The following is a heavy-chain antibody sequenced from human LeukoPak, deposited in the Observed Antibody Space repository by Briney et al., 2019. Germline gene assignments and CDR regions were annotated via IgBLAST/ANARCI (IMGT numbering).Heavy chain of an antibody. V-gene: IGHV3-23*01. J-gene: IGHJ4*02. CDR1: GFTFSSFA. Sequence: GGSLRLSCAASGFTFSSFAMSWGREAPGKGLEWVSSISAGSRGTYYADSVKGRFTGSRDNSKNTLYLQVDGLRAEDTAVYYCAKDVPSKYRDRQQGFFDYWGKGTLVTVSS. D-gene: IGHD2-2*01. CDR2: ISAGSRGT. CDR3: AKDVPSKYRDRQQGFFDY.